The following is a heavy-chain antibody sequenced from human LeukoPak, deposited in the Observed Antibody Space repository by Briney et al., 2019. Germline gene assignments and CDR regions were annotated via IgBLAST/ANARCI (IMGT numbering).Heavy chain of an antibody. J-gene: IGHJ4*02. D-gene: IGHD6-19*01. V-gene: IGHV3-48*01. CDR1: GFTFSSYS. CDR2: ISSSSSTI. Sequence: GGSLRLSCAASGFTFSSYSMNWVRQAPGKGLEWVSYISSSSSTIYYADSVKGRFTISRDNAKNSLYLQMNSLRAEDTAVYYCARDHSVGGPVPGRVYYFDYWGQGTLVTVSS. CDR3: ARDHSVGGPVPGRVYYFDY.